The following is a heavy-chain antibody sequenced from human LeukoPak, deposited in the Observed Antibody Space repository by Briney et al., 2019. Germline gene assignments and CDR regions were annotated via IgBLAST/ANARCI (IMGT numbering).Heavy chain of an antibody. CDR2: IYSGGNT. CDR1: GFIVSSNY. Sequence: GGSLRLSCVASGFIVSSNYMSWVRQAPGKGLEWVSVIYSGGNTYYADSVKGRFTISRDNSKNTLYLQMNRLRPEDTAVYYCARGTVTAPDYWGQGTLVTVSS. CDR3: ARGTVTAPDY. J-gene: IGHJ4*02. V-gene: IGHV3-53*01. D-gene: IGHD2-21*02.